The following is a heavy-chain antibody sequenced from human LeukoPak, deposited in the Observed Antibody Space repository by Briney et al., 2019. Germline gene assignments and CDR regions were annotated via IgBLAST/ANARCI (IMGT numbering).Heavy chain of an antibody. Sequence: GGSLRLSCAASGFTFASYAVHWVRQPPGKGLEWVTLLAYDGTNKQYADSVKGRFTISRDNSQNTVDLHMDSLRAEDTAVYYCARGGPLGDTNRFDFWGQGILVTVSS. CDR3: ARGGPLGDTNRFDF. V-gene: IGHV3-30*04. D-gene: IGHD1-14*01. CDR2: LAYDGTNK. J-gene: IGHJ4*02. CDR1: GFTFASYA.